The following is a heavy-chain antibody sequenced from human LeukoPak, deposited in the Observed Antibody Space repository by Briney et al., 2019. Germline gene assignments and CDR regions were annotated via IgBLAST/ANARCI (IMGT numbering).Heavy chain of an antibody. D-gene: IGHD4-11*01. CDR1: GGSISSYY. CDR3: ARGGLVECSNYRYYYYYYGMDV. J-gene: IGHJ6*02. Sequence: HPSETLSLTCTVSGGSISSYYWSWIRQPAGKGLEWIGRIYTSGSTNYNPSLKSRVTMSVDTSKNQFSLKLSSVTAADTAVYYCARGGLVECSNYRYYYYYYGMDVWGQGTTVTVSS. V-gene: IGHV4-4*07. CDR2: IYTSGST.